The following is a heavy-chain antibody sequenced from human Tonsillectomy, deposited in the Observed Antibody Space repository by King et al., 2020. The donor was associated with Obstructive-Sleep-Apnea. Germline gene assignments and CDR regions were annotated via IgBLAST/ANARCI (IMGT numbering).Heavy chain of an antibody. CDR1: GYTFTSHG. D-gene: IGHD3-3*01. J-gene: IGHJ6*02. CDR3: ARVQYYDFWSGYSNYYYYAMDV. CDR2: ISAYNGNT. V-gene: IGHV1-18*04. Sequence: VQLVESGAEVKKPGASVKVSCKASGYTFTSHGISWVRQAPGQGLEWMGGISAYNGNTNYAQKVQGRVTMTTDTSTSTAYMDLRSLRSDDTAVFYCARVQYYDFWSGYSNYYYYAMDVWGQGTTVTVSS.